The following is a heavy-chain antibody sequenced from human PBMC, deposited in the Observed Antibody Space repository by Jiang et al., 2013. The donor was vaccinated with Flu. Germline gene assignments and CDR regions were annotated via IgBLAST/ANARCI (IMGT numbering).Heavy chain of an antibody. CDR1: GYTFTSYG. J-gene: IGHJ5*02. D-gene: IGHD3-10*01. V-gene: IGHV1-18*04. CDR3: ARDKSTMVRGVPFRWFDP. Sequence: SVKVSCKASGYTFTSYGISWVRQAPGQGLEWMGWISAYNGNTNYAQKLQGRVTMTTDTSTSTAYMELRSLRSDDTAVYYCARDKSTMVRGVPFRWFDPWGQGTLVTVSS. CDR2: ISAYNGNT.